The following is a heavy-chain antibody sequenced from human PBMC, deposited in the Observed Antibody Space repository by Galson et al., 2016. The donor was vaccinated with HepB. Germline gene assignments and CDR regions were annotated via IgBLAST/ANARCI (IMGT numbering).Heavy chain of an antibody. J-gene: IGHJ4*02. Sequence: QSGAYVKKSGESLKISCKGSGYSFSNYWIGWVRQMPGKGLEWMGIIYPDDSDLRYSPSFQGQVTISADKSLSTTYLQWSSLKASDTAIYYCARHGMRGRDDDKFFAIDHWGQGTQVTVSS. CDR3: ARHGMRGRDDDKFFAIDH. V-gene: IGHV5-51*01. D-gene: IGHD3-16*01. CDR1: GYSFSNYW. CDR2: IYPDDSDL.